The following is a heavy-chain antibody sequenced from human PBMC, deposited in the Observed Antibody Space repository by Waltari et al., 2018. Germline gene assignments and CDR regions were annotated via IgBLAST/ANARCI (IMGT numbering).Heavy chain of an antibody. CDR3: ARGRLILYCSGGSCYPGYRF. V-gene: IGHV1-2*06. CDR1: GYTFTGYY. D-gene: IGHD2-15*01. Sequence: QVQLVQSGAEVKKPGASVKVSCKASGYTFTGYYMHWLRQSPGQGLEWRGRINPNSGGTNYAQKFQVRVTMTRDTSISTAYMELSRLRSDDTAVYCCARGRLILYCSGGSCYPGYRFWGPGTLVTVSS. CDR2: INPNSGGT. J-gene: IGHJ4*02.